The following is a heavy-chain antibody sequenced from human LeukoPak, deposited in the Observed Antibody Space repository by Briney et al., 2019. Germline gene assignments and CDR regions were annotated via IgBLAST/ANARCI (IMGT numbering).Heavy chain of an antibody. CDR2: IHHSGSS. Sequence: PSETLSLTCTVSGYSISSGYYWGWIRPPPGKGLEWIGSIHHSGSSSYNPSLKSRFIMSVETSQNQVSLKLNSVTAADAAVYYCVRDLVDSYFDYWGQGTLVTVSS. J-gene: IGHJ4*02. V-gene: IGHV4-38-2*02. CDR3: VRDLVDSYFDY. CDR1: GYSISSGYY. D-gene: IGHD5-12*01.